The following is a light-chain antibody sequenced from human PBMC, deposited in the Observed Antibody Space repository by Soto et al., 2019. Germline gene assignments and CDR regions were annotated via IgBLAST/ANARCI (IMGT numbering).Light chain of an antibody. J-gene: IGKJ1*01. V-gene: IGKV3-20*01. CDR3: QQYGSSSWT. Sequence: EIVLTQSPGTLSLSPGERATLSCRASQSVSSSSLAWYQQKPGQAPRLLIYGASSRATGIPDRFSGSGSGTDFTLTISGLEPEDFAVYYCQQYGSSSWTFGQGTKVDIK. CDR1: QSVSSSS. CDR2: GAS.